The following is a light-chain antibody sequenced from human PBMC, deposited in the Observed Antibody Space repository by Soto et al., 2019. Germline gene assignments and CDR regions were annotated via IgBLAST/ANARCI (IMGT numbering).Light chain of an antibody. J-gene: IGKJ5*01. V-gene: IGKV1-9*01. CDR2: TAS. Sequence: DIQLTQSPSFLSVSVGDRVTITCRASQGISSYLAWYQQKPGKAPNLLIHTASTLQSGVPSRFSGSGSGTEFTLTISSLQPEDFATYYCQQRNSYPITFGQGTRLEIK. CDR3: QQRNSYPIT. CDR1: QGISSY.